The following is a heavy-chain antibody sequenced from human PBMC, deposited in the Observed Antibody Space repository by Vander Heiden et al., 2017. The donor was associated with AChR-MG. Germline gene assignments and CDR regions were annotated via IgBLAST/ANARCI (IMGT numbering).Heavy chain of an antibody. D-gene: IGHD1-26*01. CDR1: RLTLTNYH. CDR2: INPSLDST. V-gene: IGHV1-46*03. Sequence: QVQLMQPGAEAKKPGASLKVSCKTPRLTLTNYHMHWVRQAPGQGLEWVETINPSLDSTHYAQKFQRRVRITRDTSTKTVYMDMTSLRPEDTAVYFCARELTGSFYFDFWGQGSLVTVSS. CDR3: ARELTGSFYFDF. J-gene: IGHJ4*02.